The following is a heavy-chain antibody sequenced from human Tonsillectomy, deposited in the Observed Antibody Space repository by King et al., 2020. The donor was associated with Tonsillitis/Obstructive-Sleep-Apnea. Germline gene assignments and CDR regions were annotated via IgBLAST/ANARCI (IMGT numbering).Heavy chain of an antibody. J-gene: IGHJ4*02. CDR2: IDPSDSYT. Sequence: QLVQSGAEVKKPGESLRISCKGSGYTFISYWITWVRQMPGKGLEWMGKIDPSDSYTSYSPSFQGHVTISADKSISTAYLQWSSLKASDTAMYYGAIRYSSSWSNWGQGTLVTVSS. V-gene: IGHV5-10-1*01. D-gene: IGHD6-13*01. CDR1: GYTFISYW. CDR3: AIRYSSSWSN.